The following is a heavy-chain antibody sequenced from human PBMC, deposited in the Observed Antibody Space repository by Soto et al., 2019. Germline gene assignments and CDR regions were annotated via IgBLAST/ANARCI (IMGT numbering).Heavy chain of an antibody. V-gene: IGHV5-51*01. CDR1: GYTFTSYW. J-gene: IGHJ4*02. CDR2: VYPGDSDT. Sequence: GESLKISCKGSGYTFTSYWIGWVRQMPGKGLEWMGIVYPGDSDTRYSPSFQGQVTISADKSIRTAYLQWSSLKASDTAMYYCARRGDWNFRGGYGFFDYWGQGTLVTVSS. CDR3: ARRGDWNFRGGYGFFDY. D-gene: IGHD1-7*01.